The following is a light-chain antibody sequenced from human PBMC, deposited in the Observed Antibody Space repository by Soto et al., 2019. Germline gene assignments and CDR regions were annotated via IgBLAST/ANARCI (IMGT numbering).Light chain of an antibody. V-gene: IGKV3-20*01. CDR2: GAS. CDR1: QSVSSSY. Sequence: EIGLTQSPGTLSLSPGERATLSCRASQSVSSSYLAWYQQKPGQAPRLLIYGASSRATGIPDRFSGSGSGTDFTLTISRLEPEDFAVYYCLQYGSSPRYTFGQGTKLEIK. J-gene: IGKJ2*01. CDR3: LQYGSSPRYT.